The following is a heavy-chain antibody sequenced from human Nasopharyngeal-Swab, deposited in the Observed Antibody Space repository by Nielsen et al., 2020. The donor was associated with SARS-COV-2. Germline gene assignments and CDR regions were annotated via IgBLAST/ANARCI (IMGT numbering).Heavy chain of an antibody. CDR3: ARGGYQLLLRNYYYGMDV. Sequence: SETLSLTCAVHVGSFSGYYWSWVRQAPGKGLEWIGDVDHPGRTNNNPSLQSRVTMSVDTSKNQFSLTLSSVTAADTAVYYCARGGYQLLLRNYYYGMDVWSQGTTVTVSS. J-gene: IGHJ6*02. D-gene: IGHD2-15*01. CDR2: VDHPGRT. V-gene: IGHV4-34*01. CDR1: VGSFSGYY.